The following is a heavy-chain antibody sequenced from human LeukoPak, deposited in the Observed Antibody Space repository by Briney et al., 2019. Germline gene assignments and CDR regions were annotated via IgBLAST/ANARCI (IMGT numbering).Heavy chain of an antibody. CDR3: VRGRWLRFLGY. D-gene: IGHD5-12*01. J-gene: IGHJ4*02. CDR1: GYSISSGYY. Sequence: LETLSLTCTVSGYSISSGYYWGWIRQPPGKGLEWIGSIYHSGSTYYNPSLKSRVTISVDTSKNQFSLKLSSVTAADTAVYYCVRGRWLRFLGYWGQGTLVTVSS. CDR2: IYHSGST. V-gene: IGHV4-38-2*02.